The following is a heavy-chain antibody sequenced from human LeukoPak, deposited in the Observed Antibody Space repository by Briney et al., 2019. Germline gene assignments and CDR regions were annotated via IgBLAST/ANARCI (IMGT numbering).Heavy chain of an antibody. Sequence: PGRSLRLSCAASGFTFDDYAMHWVRHASGKGLEWVSGISWNSGSIGYADSVKGRFTISRDNAKNSLYLQMNSLRAEDMALYYCAKAGYYYYYMDVWGKGTTVTVSS. CDR3: AKAGYYYYYMDV. CDR2: ISWNSGSI. V-gene: IGHV3-9*03. CDR1: GFTFDDYA. J-gene: IGHJ6*03. D-gene: IGHD3-10*01.